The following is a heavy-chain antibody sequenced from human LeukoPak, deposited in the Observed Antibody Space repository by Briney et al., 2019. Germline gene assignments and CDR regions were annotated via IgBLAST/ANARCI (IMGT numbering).Heavy chain of an antibody. CDR3: AKSMYTGGGYFDF. CDR2: TVGGGDGT. V-gene: IGHV3-23*01. Sequence: GGSLRLSCAASGFTFRSTSMSWVRQAPGKGLEWVAVTVGGGDGTYYADSVKGRFTISRDNSKNTLYLQMNSLRAEDTAIYYCAKSMYTGGGYFDFWGQGTLVTVSS. CDR1: GFTFRSTS. D-gene: IGHD5-18*01. J-gene: IGHJ4*02.